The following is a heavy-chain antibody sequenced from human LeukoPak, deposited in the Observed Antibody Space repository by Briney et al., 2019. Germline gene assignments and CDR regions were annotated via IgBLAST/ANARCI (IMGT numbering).Heavy chain of an antibody. Sequence: GGSLRLSCGASGFTVSSNYMSWVRQAPGKGLEWVSVIYSGGSTYYADSVKGRFHISRDNSKNTLYLQMTSLRTEDTAVYYCARSLKDIVVVPAATVAFDIWGQGTMVTVSS. D-gene: IGHD2-2*01. V-gene: IGHV3-66*02. J-gene: IGHJ3*02. CDR2: IYSGGST. CDR3: ARSLKDIVVVPAATVAFDI. CDR1: GFTVSSNY.